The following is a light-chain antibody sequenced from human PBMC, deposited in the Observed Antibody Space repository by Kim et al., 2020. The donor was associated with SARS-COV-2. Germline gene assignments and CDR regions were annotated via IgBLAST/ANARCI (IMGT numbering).Light chain of an antibody. CDR3: NSRDSSGNRGV. CDR1: SLRSYY. V-gene: IGLV3-19*01. J-gene: IGLJ2*01. CDR2: GKN. Sequence: LRQTVRLTCQGDSLRSYYASWYQQKPGQAPVLVIYGKNNRPSGIPDRFSGSSSGNTASLTITGAQAEDEADYYCNSRDSSGNRGVFGGGTQLTVL.